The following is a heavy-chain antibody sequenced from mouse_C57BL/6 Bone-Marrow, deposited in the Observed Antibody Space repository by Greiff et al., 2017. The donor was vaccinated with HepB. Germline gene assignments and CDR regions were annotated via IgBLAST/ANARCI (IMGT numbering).Heavy chain of an antibody. D-gene: IGHD2-4*01. CDR1: GFNIKDDY. V-gene: IGHV14-4*01. CDR2: IDPENGDT. Sequence: VQLKQSGAELVRPGASVKLSCTASGFNIKDDYMHWVKQRPEQGLEWIGWIDPENGDTEYASKFQGKATITADTSSNTAYLQLSSLTSEDTAVYYCTTYDYPWFAYWGQGTLVTVSA. J-gene: IGHJ3*01. CDR3: TTYDYPWFAY.